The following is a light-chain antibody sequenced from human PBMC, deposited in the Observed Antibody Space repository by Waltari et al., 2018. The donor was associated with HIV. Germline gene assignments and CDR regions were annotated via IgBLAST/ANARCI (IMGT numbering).Light chain of an antibody. J-gene: IGLJ1*01. CDR2: DVS. CDR3: CSYAGNYSYV. V-gene: IGLV2-11*01. Sequence: QSALTQPRSVSGSPGQSVTISCPGTSSDVGYSTYVSWYRQNPGKVPKLMIYDVSKRPSGVPDRFSGSRSGNTASLTISGLQAEDEADYFCCSYAGNYSYVFGSGSRVTVL. CDR1: SSDVGYSTY.